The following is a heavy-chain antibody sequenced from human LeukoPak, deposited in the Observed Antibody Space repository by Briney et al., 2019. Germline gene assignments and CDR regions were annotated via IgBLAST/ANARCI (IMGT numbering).Heavy chain of an antibody. D-gene: IGHD3-22*01. Sequence: GGSLRLSCAASGFAFSSYGMSWVRQAPGKGLEWVSGISGRGGSTYYEGSGKGRITNSRDSSKNTLYLQMNSLRAEDTAVYYCAKHPTNPWDSSDFQKASHFDYWGQGTLVTVS. J-gene: IGHJ4*02. CDR3: AKHPTNPWDSSDFQKASHFDY. CDR1: GFAFSSYG. CDR2: ISGRGGST. V-gene: IGHV3-23*01.